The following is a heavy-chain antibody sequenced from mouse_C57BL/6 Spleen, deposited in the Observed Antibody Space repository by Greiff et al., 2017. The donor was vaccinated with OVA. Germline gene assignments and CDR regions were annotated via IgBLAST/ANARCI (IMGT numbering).Heavy chain of an antibody. Sequence: QVQLKQSGAELVRPGASVTLSCKASGYTFTDYEMHWVKQTPVHGLEWIGAIDPETGGTAYNQKFKGKAILTADKSSSTAYMELRSLTSEDSAVYYCTLYGSSYVYWYFDVWGTGTTVTVSS. CDR2: IDPETGGT. D-gene: IGHD1-1*01. V-gene: IGHV1-15*01. CDR3: TLYGSSYVYWYFDV. J-gene: IGHJ1*03. CDR1: GYTFTDYE.